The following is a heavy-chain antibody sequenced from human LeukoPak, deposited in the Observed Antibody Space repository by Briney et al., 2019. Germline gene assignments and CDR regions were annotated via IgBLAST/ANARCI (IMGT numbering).Heavy chain of an antibody. D-gene: IGHD3-16*01. Sequence: PGGSLRLSCAASGSSPNNYAMHWVRQAPGKGLECVAVIWHDGLNKFYADFLKGRFTISRDFSKDTVYLQMSGLTVEDTAVYYCAKAGQRSYAEAFDSWGQGTLVTVSS. J-gene: IGHJ4*02. CDR1: GSSPNNYA. V-gene: IGHV3-33*06. CDR3: AKAGQRSYAEAFDS. CDR2: IWHDGLNK.